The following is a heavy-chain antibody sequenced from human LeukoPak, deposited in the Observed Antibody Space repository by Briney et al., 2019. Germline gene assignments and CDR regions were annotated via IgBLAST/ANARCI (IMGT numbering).Heavy chain of an antibody. CDR2: MNPNSGNT. D-gene: IGHD4-23*01. J-gene: IGHJ6*03. CDR3: ARALSKGLRWSRRAVYYYYYMDV. V-gene: IGHV1-8*03. Sequence: ASVKVSCKASGYTFTSYDINWVRQATGQGLEWMGWMNPNSGNTGYAQKFQGRVTITRNTSISTAYMELSSLRSEDTAVYYCARALSKGLRWSRRAVYYYYYMDVWGKGTTVTVSS. CDR1: GYTFTSYD.